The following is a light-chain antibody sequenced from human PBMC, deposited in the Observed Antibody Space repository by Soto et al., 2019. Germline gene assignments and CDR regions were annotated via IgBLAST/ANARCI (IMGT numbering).Light chain of an antibody. CDR1: SGFVGSFSL. CDR2: EGH. Sequence: QSALAQPASVSGSPGQSITISCPGTSGFVGSFSLVSWYQQHPGKAPKVMISEGHSRPSGVPDRFSGSTSVNSASLTISGLQADDEADYYCCLYIGATTYVFGSGTKVTVL. J-gene: IGLJ1*01. CDR3: CLYIGATTYV. V-gene: IGLV2-23*01.